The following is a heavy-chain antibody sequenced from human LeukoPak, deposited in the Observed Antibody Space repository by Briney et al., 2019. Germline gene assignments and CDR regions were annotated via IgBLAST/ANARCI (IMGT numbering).Heavy chain of an antibody. D-gene: IGHD3-22*01. Sequence: PGGSLRLSCAASGFTFSSYAMHWVCQAPGKGLEWVAVISYDGSNKYYADSVKGRFTISRDNSKNTLYLQMNSLRAEDTAVYYCARKDQAYYYDSSGYYDYYFDYWGQGTLVTVSS. V-gene: IGHV3-30-3*01. J-gene: IGHJ4*02. CDR2: ISYDGSNK. CDR1: GFTFSSYA. CDR3: ARKDQAYYYDSSGYYDYYFDY.